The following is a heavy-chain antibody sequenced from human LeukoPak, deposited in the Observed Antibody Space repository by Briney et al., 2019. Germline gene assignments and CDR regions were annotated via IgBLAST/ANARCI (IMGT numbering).Heavy chain of an antibody. D-gene: IGHD2-15*01. CDR2: IYPGDSDA. CDR3: ARHLVVAGENWFDP. CDR1: GYSFSNYW. Sequence: GESLKISCKGSGYSFSNYWIGWVRQMPGKGLEWMGIIYPGDSDARYSPSFQGQVTISADKSISTAYLQWSSLKASDTAMYYCARHLVVAGENWFDPWGQGTLVTVSS. V-gene: IGHV5-51*01. J-gene: IGHJ5*02.